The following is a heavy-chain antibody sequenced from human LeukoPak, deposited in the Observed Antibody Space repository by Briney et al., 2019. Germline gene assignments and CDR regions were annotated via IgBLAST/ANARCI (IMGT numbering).Heavy chain of an antibody. CDR2: IYSGGST. CDR1: GFTFSSNY. D-gene: IGHD3-16*01. CDR3: ARGIYVPNWFDP. Sequence: SGGSLRLSCAASGFTFSSNYMSWVRQAPGKGLEWVSVIYSGGSTYYADSVKGRFTISRDNSKNTLYLQMNSLRAEDTAVYYCARGIYVPNWFDPWGQGTLVTVSS. V-gene: IGHV3-53*01. J-gene: IGHJ5*02.